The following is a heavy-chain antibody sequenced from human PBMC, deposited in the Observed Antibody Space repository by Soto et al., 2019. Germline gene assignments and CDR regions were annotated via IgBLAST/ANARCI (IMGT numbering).Heavy chain of an antibody. D-gene: IGHD3-22*01. CDR3: ARGGYYDSSGARNYHYYGMDV. CDR2: SSPYNDDT. V-gene: IGHV1-18*01. J-gene: IGHJ6*02. CDR1: GYTFSSYG. Sequence: QAQLVQSGTEVKKPGASVKVSCKATGYTFSSYGITWVRQAPGQGLEWLGWSSPYNDDTKYAQILHGRVTMTTDTSTRTAYMDMRSLRSDDTAVYYCARGGYYDSSGARNYHYYGMDVWGQGTTVTVSS.